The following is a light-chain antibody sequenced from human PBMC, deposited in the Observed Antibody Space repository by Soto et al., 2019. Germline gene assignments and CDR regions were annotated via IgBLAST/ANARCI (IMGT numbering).Light chain of an antibody. CDR3: QQYGRTPFT. CDR1: QSVSSNY. CDR2: GAS. Sequence: EIVVTQSPGPLYLSPGERATLSCRARQSVSSNYLAWYQQKPGQAPRLLIYGASSRASDIPDRLSGSGSGTDFSTIISRRKPGDCAMYYCQQYGRTPFTFGSGTKVDVK. J-gene: IGKJ3*01. V-gene: IGKV3-20*01.